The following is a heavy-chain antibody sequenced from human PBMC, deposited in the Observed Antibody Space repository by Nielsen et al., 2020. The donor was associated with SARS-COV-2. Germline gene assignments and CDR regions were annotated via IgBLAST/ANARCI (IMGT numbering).Heavy chain of an antibody. J-gene: IGHJ6*02. V-gene: IGHV4-4*07. CDR3: ARVVGRDYYDSSGYSSYGMDV. D-gene: IGHD3-22*01. Sequence: SETLSLTCTVSGGSISSYYWSWIRQPAGKGLEWIGRIYTSGSTNYNPSLKSRVTMSVDTSKNQFSLKLSSVTASDTAVYYCARVVGRDYYDSSGYSSYGMDVWGQVTTVTVSS. CDR2: IYTSGST. CDR1: GGSISSYY.